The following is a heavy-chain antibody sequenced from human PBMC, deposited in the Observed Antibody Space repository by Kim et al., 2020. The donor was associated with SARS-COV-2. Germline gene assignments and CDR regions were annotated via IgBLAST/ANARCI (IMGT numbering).Heavy chain of an antibody. Sequence: SETLSLTCAVYGGSFSGYYWSWIRQPPGKGLEWIGEINHSGSTNYNPSLKSRVTISVDTSKNQFSLKLSSVTAADTAVYYCARGGSSGWYGRYYFDYWGQGTLVTVSS. J-gene: IGHJ4*02. CDR2: INHSGST. V-gene: IGHV4-34*01. CDR1: GGSFSGYY. D-gene: IGHD6-19*01. CDR3: ARGGSSGWYGRYYFDY.